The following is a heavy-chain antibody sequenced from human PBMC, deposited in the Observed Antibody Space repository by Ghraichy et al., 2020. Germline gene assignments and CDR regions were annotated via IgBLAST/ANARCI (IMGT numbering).Heavy chain of an antibody. CDR3: ARDQADAHGLPIKY. V-gene: IGHV3-21*01. CDR1: GFTFSSYS. CDR2: ISSSSSYI. J-gene: IGHJ4*02. Sequence: GGSLRLSCAASGFTFSSYSMNWVRQAPGKGLEWVSSISSSSSYIYYADSVKGRFTISRDNAKNSLYLQMNSLRAEDTAVYYCARDQADAHGLPIKYWGQGTLVTVSS. D-gene: IGHD1-14*01.